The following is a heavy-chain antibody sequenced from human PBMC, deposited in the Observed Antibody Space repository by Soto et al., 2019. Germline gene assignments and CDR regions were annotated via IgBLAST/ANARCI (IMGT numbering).Heavy chain of an antibody. CDR1: GFTFSSYV. Sequence: EVQLLESGGGLVQPGGSLRLSCAASGFTFSSYVISWVRQAPGKGLEWVSGISGSGGSTYYADSVKGRFTISRYNSKGMLYLQMNSLRAEDMAVYYCAKESSRGWVDYWGQGTLVTVSS. D-gene: IGHD6-19*01. CDR2: ISGSGGST. CDR3: AKESSRGWVDY. V-gene: IGHV3-23*01. J-gene: IGHJ4*02.